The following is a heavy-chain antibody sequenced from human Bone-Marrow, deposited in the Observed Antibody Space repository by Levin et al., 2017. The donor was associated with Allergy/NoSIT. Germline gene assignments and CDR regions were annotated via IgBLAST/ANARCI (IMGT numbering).Heavy chain of an antibody. CDR3: AKDINLFWSGYYGLPDY. V-gene: IGHV3-9*01. D-gene: IGHD3-3*01. CDR2: ISWNSGSI. Sequence: SCAASGFTFDDYAMHWVRQAPGKGLEWVSGISWNSGSIGYADSVKGRFTISRDNAKNSLYLQMNSLRAEDTALYYCAKDINLFWSGYYGLPDYWGQGTLVTVSS. CDR1: GFTFDDYA. J-gene: IGHJ4*02.